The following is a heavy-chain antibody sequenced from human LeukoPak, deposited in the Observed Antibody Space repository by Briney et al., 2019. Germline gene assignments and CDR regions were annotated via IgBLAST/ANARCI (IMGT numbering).Heavy chain of an antibody. J-gene: IGHJ4*02. CDR2: ISGSGGRT. D-gene: IGHD3-9*01. CDR3: AKSNYEVLTGYFKAGYFDY. CDR1: GFTFNSYA. Sequence: GGSLRLSCAASGFTFNSYAMSWVRQAPGKGLDWVSTISGSGGRTHYADSVKGRFTISRDNSKNTLYLQMNSLRGEDTAVYYCAKSNYEVLTGYFKAGYFDYWGQGTPVTVSS. V-gene: IGHV3-23*01.